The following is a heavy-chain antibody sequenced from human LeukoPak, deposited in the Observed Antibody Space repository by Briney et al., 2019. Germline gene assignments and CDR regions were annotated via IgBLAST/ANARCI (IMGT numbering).Heavy chain of an antibody. CDR3: AREHCSSTSCYTYYMDV. Sequence: ASVKVSCKASGGTFSSYAISWVRQAPGQGLEWMRGIIPIFGTANYAQKFQGRVTITTDESTSTAYMELSSLRSEDTAVYYCAREHCSSTSCYTYYMDVWGKGTTVTVSS. V-gene: IGHV1-69*05. CDR1: GGTFSSYA. CDR2: IIPIFGTA. D-gene: IGHD2-2*02. J-gene: IGHJ6*03.